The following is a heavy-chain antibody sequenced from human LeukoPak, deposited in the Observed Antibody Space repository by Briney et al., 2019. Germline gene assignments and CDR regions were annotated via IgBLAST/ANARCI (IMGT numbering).Heavy chain of an antibody. D-gene: IGHD3-22*01. CDR1: GGSISSGSYY. Sequence: PSETLSLTRTVSGGSISSGSYYWSWIRQPAGKGLEWIGRIYTSGSTNYNPSLKSRVTISVDTSKNQFSLKLSSVTAADTAVYYCARALYYYDSSRYYNAFDIWGQGTMVTVSS. CDR3: ARALYYYDSSRYYNAFDI. CDR2: IYTSGST. J-gene: IGHJ3*02. V-gene: IGHV4-61*02.